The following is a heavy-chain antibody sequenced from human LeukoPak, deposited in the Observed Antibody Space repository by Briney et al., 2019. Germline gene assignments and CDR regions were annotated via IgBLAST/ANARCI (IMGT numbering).Heavy chain of an antibody. Sequence: GGSLRLSCAASGFTFSSYSMNWVRQAPGKGLEWVSSISSSGNYIYYADSVKGRFTISRDNAKNSLYLQMDSLRADDTAMYYCARDASGSYYDHWGQGTLVTVSS. V-gene: IGHV3-21*06. J-gene: IGHJ5*02. CDR2: ISSSGNYI. CDR3: ARDASGSYYDH. CDR1: GFTFSSYS. D-gene: IGHD1-26*01.